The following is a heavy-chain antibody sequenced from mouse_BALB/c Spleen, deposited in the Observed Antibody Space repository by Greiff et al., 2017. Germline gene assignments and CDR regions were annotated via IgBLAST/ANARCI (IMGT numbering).Heavy chain of an antibody. D-gene: IGHD2-1*01. V-gene: IGHV14-4*02. CDR1: GFNIKDYY. CDR3: ASPLIYYGTYFDY. Sequence: VQLQQSGAELVRSGASVKLSCTASGFNIKDYYMHWVKQRPEQGLEWIGWIDPENGDTEYAPKFQGKATMTADTSSNTAYLQLSSLTSEDTAVYYCASPLIYYGTYFDYWGQGTTLTVSS. CDR2: IDPENGDT. J-gene: IGHJ2*01.